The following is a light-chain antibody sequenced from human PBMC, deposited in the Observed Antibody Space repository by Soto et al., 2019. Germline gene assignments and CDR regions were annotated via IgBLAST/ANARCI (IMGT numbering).Light chain of an antibody. CDR3: SSYTSSSIPYV. CDR1: NSDVGGYNF. CDR2: DVS. Sequence: QSALTQPASVSGSPGQSITISCTGTNSDVGGYNFVSWYQQHPGKAPKLMIYDVSNRPSGVSNRFSGSKSGNTASLNISGLQAEDEADYYCSSYTSSSIPYVFGIGTKLT. J-gene: IGLJ1*01. V-gene: IGLV2-14*01.